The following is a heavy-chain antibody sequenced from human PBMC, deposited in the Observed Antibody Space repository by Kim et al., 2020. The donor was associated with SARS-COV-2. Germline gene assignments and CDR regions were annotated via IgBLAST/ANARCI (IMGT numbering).Heavy chain of an antibody. Sequence: GGSLRLSCAASGFTFSDYYMSWIRQAPGKGLEWVSYISSSSSYTNYADSVTGRFTISRDNAKNSLYLQMNSLRAEDTPVYYCARVGYDYVWVSYRDYYYYYGMDVWGQGNTDTVSS. CDR1: GFTFSDYY. CDR3: ARVGYDYVWVSYRDYYYYYGMDV. J-gene: IGHJ6*02. D-gene: IGHD3-16*02. V-gene: IGHV3-11*05. CDR2: ISSSSSYT.